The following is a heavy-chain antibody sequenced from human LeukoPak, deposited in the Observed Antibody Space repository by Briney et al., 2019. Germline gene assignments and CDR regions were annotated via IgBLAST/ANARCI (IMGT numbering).Heavy chain of an antibody. CDR3: ARGGVVATIIGYNWFDP. J-gene: IGHJ5*02. CDR1: GGSISSYY. CDR2: IYYSGRT. V-gene: IGHV4-59*12. Sequence: SETLSLTCSVSGGSISSYYWSWIRQPPGKGLEWIGYIYYSGRTSYNPSLKSRVTLSVDTSKNQFSLKLSSVTAADTAVYYCARGGVVATIIGYNWFDPWGQGTLVTVSS. D-gene: IGHD5-12*01.